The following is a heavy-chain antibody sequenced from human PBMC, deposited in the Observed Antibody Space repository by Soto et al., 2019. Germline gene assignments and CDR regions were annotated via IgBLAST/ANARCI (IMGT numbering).Heavy chain of an antibody. CDR3: ATNEGRDGYSFDY. D-gene: IGHD5-12*01. Sequence: GXSVKGSCKASGVTFSRQDMRWVRQAPGQGLEWMGGIIPIFGTPQYAEKFQDRVTITADESTSTAYMELSSLTSEDTAVYYCATNEGRDGYSFDYWGQGTLVTVYS. CDR1: GVTFSRQD. V-gene: IGHV1-69*13. CDR2: IIPIFGTP. J-gene: IGHJ4*02.